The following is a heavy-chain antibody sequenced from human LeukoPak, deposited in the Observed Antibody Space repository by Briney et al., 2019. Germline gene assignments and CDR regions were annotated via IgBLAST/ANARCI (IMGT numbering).Heavy chain of an antibody. CDR2: VDPEDGET. CDR3: ATAVVPAAMDY. Sequence: ASVKVSCKASGYTFTDYYMRWVQQAPGKGLEWMGRVDPEDGETICAEKFQGRVTITADTSTDTAYMELSSLRSEDTAVYYCATAVVPAAMDYWGQGTLVTVSS. CDR1: GYTFTDYY. D-gene: IGHD2-2*01. V-gene: IGHV1-69-2*01. J-gene: IGHJ4*02.